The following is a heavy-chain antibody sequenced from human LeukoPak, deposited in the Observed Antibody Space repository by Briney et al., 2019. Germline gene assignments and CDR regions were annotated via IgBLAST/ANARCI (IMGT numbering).Heavy chain of an antibody. D-gene: IGHD4-11*01. Sequence: SETLSLTCTVSGGSISSHYWSWIRQPPGKGLEWIGYIYYSGSTNYNPSLKSRVTISVDTSKNQFSLKLSSVTAADTAVCYCARVDYSNYVFRSFDYWGQGTLVTVSS. CDR2: IYYSGST. V-gene: IGHV4-59*11. J-gene: IGHJ4*02. CDR1: GGSISSHY. CDR3: ARVDYSNYVFRSFDY.